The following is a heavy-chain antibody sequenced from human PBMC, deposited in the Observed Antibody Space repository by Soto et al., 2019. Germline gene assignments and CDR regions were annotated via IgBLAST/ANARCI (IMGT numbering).Heavy chain of an antibody. CDR3: AQANTYYDFWSGNDY. CDR2: ISYDGSNK. D-gene: IGHD3-3*01. Sequence: QVQLVESGGGVVKPGRSLRLSCAASGFTFSSYGMHWVRQAPGKGLEWVAVISYDGSNKYYADSVKGRFTISRDNSQNTLYLQMNSLRAEDTAVYYCAQANTYYDFWSGNDYWGQGTLVTVSS. V-gene: IGHV3-30*03. CDR1: GFTFSSYG. J-gene: IGHJ4*02.